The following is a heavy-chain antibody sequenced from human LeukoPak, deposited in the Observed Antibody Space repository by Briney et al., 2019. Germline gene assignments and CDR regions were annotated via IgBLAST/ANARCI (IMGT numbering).Heavy chain of an antibody. V-gene: IGHV3-30-3*01. CDR2: ISYDGSNK. CDR3: AKVRVRGVITGPYDY. Sequence: GRSLRLSCAASGFTFSSYAMHWVRQAPGKGLEWVAVISYDGSNKYYADSVKGRFTISRDNSKNTLYLQMNSLRAEDTAVYYCAKVRVRGVITGPYDYWGQGTLVTVSS. J-gene: IGHJ4*02. CDR1: GFTFSSYA. D-gene: IGHD3-10*01.